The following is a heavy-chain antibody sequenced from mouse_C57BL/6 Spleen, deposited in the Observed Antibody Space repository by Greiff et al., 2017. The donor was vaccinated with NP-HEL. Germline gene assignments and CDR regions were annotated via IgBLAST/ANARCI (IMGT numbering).Heavy chain of an antibody. CDR3: ARSYYYGSTNFDY. V-gene: IGHV1-82*01. CDR1: GYAFSSSW. J-gene: IGHJ2*01. Sequence: VKLMESGPELVKPGASVKISCKASGYAFSSSWMNWVKQRPGKGLEWIGRIYPGDGDTNYNGKFKGKATLTADKSSSTAYMQLSSLTSEDSAVYFCARSYYYGSTNFDYWGQGTTLTVSS. CDR2: IYPGDGDT. D-gene: IGHD1-1*01.